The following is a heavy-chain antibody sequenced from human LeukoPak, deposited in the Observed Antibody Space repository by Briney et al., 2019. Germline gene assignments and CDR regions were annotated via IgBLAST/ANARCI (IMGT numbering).Heavy chain of an antibody. J-gene: IGHJ3*02. V-gene: IGHV4-59*11. CDR2: VSYIGST. D-gene: IGHD4-17*01. CDR3: ARDPTTGTKGLDI. Sequence: SETLSLTCTVSGDSFTSHYLPWVRQPPGRGPEWIGYVSYIGSTNYNPSLKNRVTISVDTYKNQFSLKLSSMTAADTAVYYCARDPTTGTKGLDIWGQGTMVTVSS. CDR1: GDSFTSHY.